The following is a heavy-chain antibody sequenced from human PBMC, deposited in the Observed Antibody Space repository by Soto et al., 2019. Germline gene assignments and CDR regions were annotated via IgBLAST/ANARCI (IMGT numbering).Heavy chain of an antibody. CDR1: GFTVSSNY. CDR2: INSGGST. J-gene: IGHJ6*02. Sequence: EVQLVETGGGLIQPGGSLRLSCAASGFTVSSNYMSWVRQAPGKGLEWVSVINSGGSTYYADSVKGRFTISRDNSKNTVYLQMNSLRAEDTAVYYCARENWNYGYYYYGMDVWGQGTTVTVSS. CDR3: ARENWNYGYYYYGMDV. V-gene: IGHV3-53*02. D-gene: IGHD1-7*01.